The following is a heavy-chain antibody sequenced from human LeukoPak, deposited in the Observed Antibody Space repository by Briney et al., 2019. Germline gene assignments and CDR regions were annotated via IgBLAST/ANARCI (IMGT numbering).Heavy chain of an antibody. CDR1: GDSVSRSDSY. Sequence: KPSETLSLTCTIFGDSVSRSDSYWGWIRQPPGKGLEWIGTIYYSGRTYYSPSLKSRVTLSVDMSNNQFSLTLSSVTAADTALYFCARRRYYDSSGYLEWGQGTLVTVSS. J-gene: IGHJ1*01. CDR3: ARRRYYDSSGYLE. D-gene: IGHD3-22*01. V-gene: IGHV4-39*01. CDR2: IYYSGRT.